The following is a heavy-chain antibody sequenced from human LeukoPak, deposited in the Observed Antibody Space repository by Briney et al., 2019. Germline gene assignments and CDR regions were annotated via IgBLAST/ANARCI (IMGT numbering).Heavy chain of an antibody. V-gene: IGHV3-66*01. CDR1: GFTVNRNV. CDR2: IYSDDRA. J-gene: IGHJ4*02. Sequence: VQPGGSLRLSCVPFGFTVNRNVMSWVRQAPGKGLERVSLIYSDDRAFYADSVKGRFTISRNKSSNTLFLQMSSLKPEDTAIYYCARAWGIVGATTVDYWGQGTLVTVSS. CDR3: ARAWGIVGATTVDY. D-gene: IGHD1-26*01.